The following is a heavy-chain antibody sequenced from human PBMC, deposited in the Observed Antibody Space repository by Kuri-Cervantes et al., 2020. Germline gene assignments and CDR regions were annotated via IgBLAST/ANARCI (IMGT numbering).Heavy chain of an antibody. D-gene: IGHD5-18*01. CDR2: IGTAGDA. V-gene: IGHV3-13*01. Sequence: GGSLRLSCAASGFTFSSYDMHWVRQATGKGLEWVSAIGTAGDAYYPGSVKGRFTISRDNAKNTLYLQMNSLRAEDTAVYYCARGGRGRGYSWFFDYWGQGTLVTVSS. CDR3: ARGGRGRGYSWFFDY. CDR1: GFTFSSYD. J-gene: IGHJ4*02.